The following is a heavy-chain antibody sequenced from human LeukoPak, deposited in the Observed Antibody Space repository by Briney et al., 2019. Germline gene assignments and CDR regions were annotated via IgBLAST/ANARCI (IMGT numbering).Heavy chain of an antibody. Sequence: PGGSLRLSCAASGVTFSSYAMHWVRQAPGKGLEWVAVISYDGSNKYYADSVKGRFTISRDDSKNTLYLQMNSLRAEDTAVYYCARDIHCSSTSCYGAFDIWGQGTMVTVSS. J-gene: IGHJ3*02. CDR2: ISYDGSNK. CDR3: ARDIHCSSTSCYGAFDI. CDR1: GVTFSSYA. V-gene: IGHV3-30*04. D-gene: IGHD2-2*01.